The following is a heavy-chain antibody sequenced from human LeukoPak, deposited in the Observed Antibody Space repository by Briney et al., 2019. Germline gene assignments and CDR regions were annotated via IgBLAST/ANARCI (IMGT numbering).Heavy chain of an antibody. CDR1: GGSFSDYY. D-gene: IGHD5-24*01. CDR2: IIQSGVT. Sequence: PSETLSLTCAVYGGSFSDYYWSWIRQAPGKGLEWIGEIIQSGVTNYNPSLKSRATISIDTSKNQFSLKLNSVTAADTAEYSCARGNRASYNFDYWGQGALVTVSS. V-gene: IGHV4-34*01. CDR3: ARGNRASYNFDY. J-gene: IGHJ4*02.